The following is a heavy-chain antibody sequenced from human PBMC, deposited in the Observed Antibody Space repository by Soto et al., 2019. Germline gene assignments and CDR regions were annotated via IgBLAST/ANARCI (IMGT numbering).Heavy chain of an antibody. V-gene: IGHV1-69*13. D-gene: IGHD3-10*01. CDR2: IIPIFGTA. CDR1: GCTFSSYA. Sequence: SVKVSCKACGCTFSSYAISWVGQAPGQGREWMGGIIPIFGTANYAQKFQGRVTITADESTSTAYMELSSLRSEDTAVYYCARDYYGSGIQEDYYYSYGMEVWGQGTTVTVSS. J-gene: IGHJ6*02. CDR3: ARDYYGSGIQEDYYYSYGMEV.